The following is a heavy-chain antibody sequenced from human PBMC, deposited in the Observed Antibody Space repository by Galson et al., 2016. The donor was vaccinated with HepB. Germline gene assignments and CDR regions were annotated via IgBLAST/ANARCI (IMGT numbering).Heavy chain of an antibody. CDR1: GFTVSSNY. CDR2: VYSGGST. CDR3: SVELLQDFDF. V-gene: IGHV3-53*01. Sequence: SLRLSCAASGFTVSSNYMSWVRQAPGKGLEWVSVVYSGGSTYYADSVKGRFTLSRDHYKNTLYLQMNSLRAEDTAIYYCSVELLQDFDFWGQEPWSPSPQ. J-gene: IGHJ4*01. D-gene: IGHD5-24*01.